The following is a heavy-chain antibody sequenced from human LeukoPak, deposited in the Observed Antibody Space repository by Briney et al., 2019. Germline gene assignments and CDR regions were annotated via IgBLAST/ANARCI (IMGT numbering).Heavy chain of an antibody. J-gene: IGHJ4*02. Sequence: SETLSLTCTVSGGSISTDYWIWIRQPPGKGPEWIAYGHQSGSTNYNPSFKSRVTISVDASRNQFSLKLSSVTVADTAIYYCARESEGTHHDSTVVFHYWGQGILVTVSS. V-gene: IGHV4-59*01. CDR1: GGSISTDY. CDR2: GHQSGST. CDR3: ARESEGTHHDSTVVFHY. D-gene: IGHD3-22*01.